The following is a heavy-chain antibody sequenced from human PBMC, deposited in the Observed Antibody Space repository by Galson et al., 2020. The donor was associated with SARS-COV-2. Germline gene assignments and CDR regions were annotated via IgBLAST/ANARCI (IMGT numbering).Heavy chain of an antibody. CDR1: GGSISSGDYY. D-gene: IGHD3-10*01. J-gene: IGHJ6*02. Sequence: ASETLSLTCTVSGGSISSGDYYWSWIRQPPGKGLEWIGYIYYSGSTYYNPSPKSRVTISADTSKNQFSRKLSSVTAADTAVSYCDMESRMVREVSIFHYGMDVGGQGTPVAV. CDR2: IYYSGST. V-gene: IGHV4-30-4*01. CDR3: DMESRMVREVSIFHYGMDV.